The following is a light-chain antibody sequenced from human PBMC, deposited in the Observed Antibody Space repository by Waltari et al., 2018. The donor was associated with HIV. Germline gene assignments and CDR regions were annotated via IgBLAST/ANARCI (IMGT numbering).Light chain of an antibody. J-gene: IGLJ3*02. CDR2: VTT. V-gene: IGLV7-46*01. Sequence: QPVVTQEPSLTVSPGETVTLTCHSGAGPVTRGHFAYWFQQKPGQASRPLIYVTTERHAWDPARVSGSLLEGTPARTLTGAQPEDEADYFCFLSCGGARLLRVFGGGTRLTVL. CDR3: FLSCGGARLLRV. CDR1: AGPVTRGHF.